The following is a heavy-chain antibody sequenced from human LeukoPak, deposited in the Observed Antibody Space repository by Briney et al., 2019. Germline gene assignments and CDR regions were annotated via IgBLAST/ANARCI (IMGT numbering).Heavy chain of an antibody. CDR3: AIVSGRFFGCYYYMDV. V-gene: IGHV4-39*07. CDR2: VYYSGIT. J-gene: IGHJ6*03. Sequence: SETLSLTCTVSGGSIRNSDYYWGWVRQPPGKGLEWIGTVYYSGITYDNPSLKSRLTISIDTSQNQFSLKLSSVTAADTAVYYCAIVSGRFFGCYYYMDVWGKGTTVTVSS. CDR1: GGSIRNSDYY. D-gene: IGHD3-3*01.